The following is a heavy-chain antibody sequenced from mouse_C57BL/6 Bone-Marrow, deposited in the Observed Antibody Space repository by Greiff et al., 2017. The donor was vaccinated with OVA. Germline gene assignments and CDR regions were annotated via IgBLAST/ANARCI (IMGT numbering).Heavy chain of an antibody. J-gene: IGHJ4*01. CDR1: GFSLTSYG. Sequence: QVQLKESGPGLVAPSQSLSITCTVSGFSLTSYGVHWVRQPPGKGLEWLVVIWSDGSATDNSAHKSRLSIRKDNSKSQVSLKMNSLQTDDTDMYYCASTVVAPYYAMAYWGQGTSVPVSS. V-gene: IGHV2-6*03. CDR3: ASTVVAPYYAMAY. CDR2: IWSDGSA. D-gene: IGHD1-1*01.